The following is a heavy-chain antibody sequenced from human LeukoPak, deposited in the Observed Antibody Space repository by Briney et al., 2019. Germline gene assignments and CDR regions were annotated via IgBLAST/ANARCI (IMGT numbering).Heavy chain of an antibody. CDR3: ARIMTVVTTVEY. CDR2: ITSSSSTI. Sequence: GGSLRLSCAASGFTFSSYSMNWVRQAPGKGLEWVSYITSSSSTIYYADSVKGRFTISRGNAKNSLYLQMNSLRAEDTAVYYCARIMTVVTTVEYWGQGALVTVSS. CDR1: GFTFSSYS. J-gene: IGHJ4*02. D-gene: IGHD4-23*01. V-gene: IGHV3-48*01.